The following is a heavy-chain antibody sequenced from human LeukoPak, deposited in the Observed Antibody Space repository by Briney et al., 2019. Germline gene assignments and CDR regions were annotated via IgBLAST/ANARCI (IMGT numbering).Heavy chain of an antibody. V-gene: IGHV4-59*01. J-gene: IGHJ5*02. CDR3: ARGGNCSGGSCYSDRGWFDP. CDR1: GGSISSYY. CDR2: IYYSGST. Sequence: PSETLSFTCTVSGGSISSYYWSWIRQPPGKGLEWIGYIYYSGSTNYNPSLESRVTISVDTSRNQFSLKLSSVTAADTAVYYCARGGNCSGGSCYSDRGWFDPWGQGILVTVSS. D-gene: IGHD2-15*01.